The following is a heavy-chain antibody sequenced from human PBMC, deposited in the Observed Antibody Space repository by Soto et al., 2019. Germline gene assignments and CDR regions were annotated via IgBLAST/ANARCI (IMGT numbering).Heavy chain of an antibody. D-gene: IGHD5-18*01. V-gene: IGHV5-51*01. Sequence: GESLKISCKGSGYSFTSYWIGWVRQMPGKGLEWMGIIYPGDSDTRYSPSFQGQVTISADKSISTAYLQWSSLKASDTAMYYCARHVRTPMVTRGAFDIWGQGTMVTVSS. CDR2: IYPGDSDT. CDR1: GYSFTSYW. J-gene: IGHJ3*02. CDR3: ARHVRTPMVTRGAFDI.